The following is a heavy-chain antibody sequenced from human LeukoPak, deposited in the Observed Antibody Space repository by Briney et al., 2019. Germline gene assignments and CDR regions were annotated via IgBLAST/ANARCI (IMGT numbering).Heavy chain of an antibody. CDR3: ARHSYSGYDRLFDY. D-gene: IGHD5-12*01. J-gene: IGHJ4*02. CDR2: IYYSGNS. Sequence: SETPSLTCTVSGGSLSTYYWSWIRQPPGKGLEWTGYIYYSGNSNYNPSLKSRVTMSLDTSKNQFSLKLSSVTAADTAVYYCARHSYSGYDRLFDYWGQGTLVTVSS. CDR1: GGSLSTYY. V-gene: IGHV4-59*08.